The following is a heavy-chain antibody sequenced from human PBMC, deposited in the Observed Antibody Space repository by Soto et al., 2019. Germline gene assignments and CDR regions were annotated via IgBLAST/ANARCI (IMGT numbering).Heavy chain of an antibody. J-gene: IGHJ4*02. CDR2: IYWDGDK. CDR3: AHSSYAYGLPGDY. V-gene: IGHV2-5*02. CDR1: GFSLSPTQVG. D-gene: IGHD3-10*01. Sequence: KESGPTLVKPTQTLTLTCTFSGFSLSPTQVGVAWIRQPPGKALEWLALIYWDGDKRYSPSLKSRLIITQDPSKNQVVLTMTNMDPADTATYYCAHSSYAYGLPGDYWGQGTLVTVSS.